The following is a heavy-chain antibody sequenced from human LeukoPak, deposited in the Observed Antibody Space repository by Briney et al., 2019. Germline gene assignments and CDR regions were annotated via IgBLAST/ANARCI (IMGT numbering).Heavy chain of an antibody. CDR1: GFSFTDYY. V-gene: IGHV3-11*03. CDR2: ITSSSSST. CDR3: ARLYYDILTGYSPLDY. J-gene: IGHJ4*02. D-gene: IGHD3-9*01. Sequence: PGASLRLSCAASGFSFTDYYMSWIRQAPGKGLEWISYITSSSSSTNYADSVKGRLTISRDNAKNSLYLHMNDLRAEDTAIYYCARLYYDILTGYSPLDYWGQGTLVTVSS.